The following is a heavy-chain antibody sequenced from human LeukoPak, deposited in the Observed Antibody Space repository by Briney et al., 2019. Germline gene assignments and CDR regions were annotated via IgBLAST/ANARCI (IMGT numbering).Heavy chain of an antibody. D-gene: IGHD3-10*01. V-gene: IGHV5-51*01. CDR2: IYPGDSDT. Sequence: GEALQISCNGFGYSFTSYWIGWVRQMPGKGLEWMGIIYPGDSDTRYSPSFQGQVTISADKSISTAYLQWSSLKASDTAMYYCARRNYYDSGTLGFKEFDPWGQGTLVTVSS. CDR1: GYSFTSYW. CDR3: ARRNYYDSGTLGFKEFDP. J-gene: IGHJ5*02.